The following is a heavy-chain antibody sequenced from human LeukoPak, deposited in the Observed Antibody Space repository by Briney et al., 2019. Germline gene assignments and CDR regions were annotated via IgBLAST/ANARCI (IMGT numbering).Heavy chain of an antibody. V-gene: IGHV5-51*01. CDR3: ATYYGGLFDS. CDR1: GYSFTSYW. Sequence: GESLKISCHDSGYSFTSYWIGWVRQMPGRGLEWMGIIYPGNSDTRCSPSFQGQVTISADKSISTAYLQWSSLKASDTAMYYCATYYGGLFDSWGQGTLVTVSS. J-gene: IGHJ4*02. D-gene: IGHD4-23*01. CDR2: IYPGNSDT.